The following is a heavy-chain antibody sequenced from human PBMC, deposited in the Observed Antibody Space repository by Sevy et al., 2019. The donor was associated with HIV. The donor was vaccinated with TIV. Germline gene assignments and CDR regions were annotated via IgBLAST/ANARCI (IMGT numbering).Heavy chain of an antibody. CDR2: VGPAGDT. CDR3: TRSGGYSDYGMDV. D-gene: IGHD5-12*01. CDR1: GFTFITYD. J-gene: IGHJ6*02. V-gene: IGHV3-13*01. Sequence: GSLRPSCAASGFTFITYDMHWVRHVTGKGLEWVSGVGPAGDTFYPGSVKGRFTISRENAKNSLYLQMNNLRAGDTAVYYCTRSGGYSDYGMDVWGQGTTVTVSS.